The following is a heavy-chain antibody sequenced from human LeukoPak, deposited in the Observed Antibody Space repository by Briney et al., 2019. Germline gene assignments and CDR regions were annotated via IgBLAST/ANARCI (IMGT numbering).Heavy chain of an antibody. CDR3: AKEQGREWEVVPCFDY. J-gene: IGHJ4*02. CDR1: GFTFSSYA. D-gene: IGHD3-22*01. Sequence: HPGGSLRLSCAASGFTFSSYAMSWVRQAPGKGLEWVSAISGSGGSTYYADSVKGRFTISRDNSKNTLYLQMNSLRAEDTAVYYCAKEQGREWEVVPCFDYWGQGTLVTVSS. V-gene: IGHV3-23*01. CDR2: ISGSGGST.